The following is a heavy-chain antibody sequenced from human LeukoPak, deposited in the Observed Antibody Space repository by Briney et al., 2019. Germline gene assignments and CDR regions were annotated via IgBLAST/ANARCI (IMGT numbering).Heavy chain of an antibody. J-gene: IGHJ4*02. CDR2: IYTSGST. D-gene: IGHD3-10*01. Sequence: PSETLSLTCTVSGGSISSYYWSWIRQPAGKGLEWIGRIYTSGSTDYNPSLKSRVTMSVDTSKNQFSLKLSSVTAADTAVYYCARDLAYGSGMGYFDYWGQGTQVTASS. CDR3: ARDLAYGSGMGYFDY. CDR1: GGSISSYY. V-gene: IGHV4-4*07.